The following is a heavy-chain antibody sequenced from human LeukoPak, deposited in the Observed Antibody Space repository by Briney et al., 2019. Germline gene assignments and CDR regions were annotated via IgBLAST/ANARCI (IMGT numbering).Heavy chain of an antibody. V-gene: IGHV1-18*01. CDR1: VYTFTTFG. D-gene: IGHD5-18*01. CDR3: ARDKGRAYSYGYVDY. Sequence: ASVSVSFKTSVYTFTTFGINWVRQAPGEGRGWMGWISPYNGNTNYAQKLQGRVTITTDASTNTAYMELRSLRSDDTAVYYCARDKGRAYSYGYVDYWGQGTLVTVS. J-gene: IGHJ4*02. CDR2: ISPYNGNT.